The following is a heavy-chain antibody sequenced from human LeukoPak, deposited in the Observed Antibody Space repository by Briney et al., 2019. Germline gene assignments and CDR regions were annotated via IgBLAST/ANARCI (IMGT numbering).Heavy chain of an antibody. V-gene: IGHV4-4*07. Sequence: SETLSHTCTVSGGSISSYYWSWIRQPAGKGLEWIGRIYTSGSTNYNPSLKSRVAMSLDTSKNQFSLKLSSVTAADTAVYYCAREHSLRYFDWLLPEYYFDYWGQGTLVTVSS. CDR3: AREHSLRYFDWLLPEYYFDY. CDR2: IYTSGST. CDR1: GGSISSYY. J-gene: IGHJ4*02. D-gene: IGHD3-9*01.